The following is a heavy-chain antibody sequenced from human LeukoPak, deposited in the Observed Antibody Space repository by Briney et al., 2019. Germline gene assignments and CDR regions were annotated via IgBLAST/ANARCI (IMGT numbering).Heavy chain of an antibody. CDR1: GFTLAGHD. J-gene: IGHJ4*02. CDR2: VSAGHHA. CDR3: VREARGYHYTYFDY. V-gene: IGHV3-13*01. Sequence: GGSLRLSCTASGFTLAGHDMHWVRQTTGDGLEWVAAVSAGHHAFYAASVKGRFTVSREDAKNSLYLQMNSLRAGDTAVYYCVREARGYHYTYFDYWGQGSLVTVSS. D-gene: IGHD5-18*01.